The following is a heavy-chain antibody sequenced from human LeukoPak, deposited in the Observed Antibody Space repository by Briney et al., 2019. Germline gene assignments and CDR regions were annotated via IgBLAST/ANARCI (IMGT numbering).Heavy chain of an antibody. D-gene: IGHD6-19*01. Sequence: NTSETLSLTCTVSGGYISSYYGNWIRQPPGKGLEWIGYIYYSGSTNYNPSLKSRVTISVDTSKNQFSLELSSVTAADTAVYYCARGGWYPESFQHWGQGALVTVSS. CDR3: ARGGWYPESFQH. J-gene: IGHJ1*01. CDR1: GGYISSYY. V-gene: IGHV4-59*01. CDR2: IYYSGST.